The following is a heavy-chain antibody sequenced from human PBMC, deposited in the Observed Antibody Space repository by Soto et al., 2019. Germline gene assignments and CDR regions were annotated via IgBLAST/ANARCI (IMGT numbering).Heavy chain of an antibody. V-gene: IGHV3-33*01. CDR2: IWYDGSNK. CDR1: GFTFRSHG. D-gene: IGHD4-17*01. J-gene: IGHJ3*02. Sequence: QVQLVESGGGVVQPGRSLRLSCAASGFTFRSHGMHWIRQAPGKGLEWVAAIWYDGSNKYYADSVKGRFTISRDNSKNTLYLQMNSLRAEDTAVYYCARDGVDGDHDAFDIWGQGTMVTVSS. CDR3: ARDGVDGDHDAFDI.